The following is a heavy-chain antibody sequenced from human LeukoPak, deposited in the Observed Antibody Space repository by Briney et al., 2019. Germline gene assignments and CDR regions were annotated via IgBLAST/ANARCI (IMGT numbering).Heavy chain of an antibody. J-gene: IGHJ4*02. CDR3: AKGTGYSSGWYFDY. Sequence: PGGSLRLSCAASGFTFSSYGMHWVRQAPGKGLEWEAVISYDGSNKYYADSVKGRFTISRDNSKNTLYLQMNSLRAEDTAVYYCAKGTGYSSGWYFDYWGQGTLVTVSS. D-gene: IGHD6-19*01. CDR1: GFTFSSYG. V-gene: IGHV3-30*18. CDR2: ISYDGSNK.